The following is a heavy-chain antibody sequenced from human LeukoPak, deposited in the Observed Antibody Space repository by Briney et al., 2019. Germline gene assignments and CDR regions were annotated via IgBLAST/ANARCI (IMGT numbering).Heavy chain of an antibody. Sequence: GGSLRLSCAASGFTFSGSAMNWVRQASGKGLEWVGRIRSKANSYATAYAASVKGRFTISRDDSKNTAYLQMNSLKTEDTAVYYCTTYDSSGEYFDCWGQGTLVTVSS. J-gene: IGHJ4*02. D-gene: IGHD3-22*01. CDR1: GFTFSGSA. V-gene: IGHV3-73*01. CDR2: IRSKANSYAT. CDR3: TTYDSSGEYFDC.